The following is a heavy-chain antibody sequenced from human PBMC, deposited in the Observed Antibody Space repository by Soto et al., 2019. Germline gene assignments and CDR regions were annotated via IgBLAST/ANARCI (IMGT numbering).Heavy chain of an antibody. D-gene: IGHD3-22*01. CDR2: IYWDDDK. CDR3: AHRGYDSRGYYVVDY. Sequence: QITLKESGPTLVKPTQTLTLTCTFSGFSLSTSGVGVGWIRQPPGKALEWLALIYWDDDKRYSPSLKSRLTITKDTSKNQVVLTMTNMDPVDTATYYCAHRGYDSRGYYVVDYWGQGTLVTVSS. CDR1: GFSLSTSGVG. V-gene: IGHV2-5*02. J-gene: IGHJ4*02.